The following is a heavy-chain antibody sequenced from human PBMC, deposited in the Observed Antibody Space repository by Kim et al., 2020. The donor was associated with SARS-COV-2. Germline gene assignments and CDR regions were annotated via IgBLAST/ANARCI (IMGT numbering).Heavy chain of an antibody. Sequence: YADSVKGRFTISRDNSKNTLYLQMNSLRAEDTAVYYCANYLGYYDFAPDYWGQGTLVTVSS. D-gene: IGHD3-3*01. V-gene: IGHV3-23*01. J-gene: IGHJ4*02. CDR3: ANYLGYYDFAPDY.